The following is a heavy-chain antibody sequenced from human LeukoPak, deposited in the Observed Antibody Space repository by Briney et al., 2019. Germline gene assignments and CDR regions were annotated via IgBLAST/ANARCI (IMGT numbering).Heavy chain of an antibody. J-gene: IGHJ4*02. D-gene: IGHD4-23*01. CDR3: ARSDGGNSRSFDY. V-gene: IGHV4-4*07. CDR2: ISTGGST. CDR1: GGSIGSYY. Sequence: SETLSLTCTVSGGSIGSYYWSWIRQPAGKGLEWIGRISTGGSTNYNPSLKSRVTMSVDTSKSQFSLNLTSVTAADTAVYYCARSDGGNSRSFDYWGQGTLVTVSS.